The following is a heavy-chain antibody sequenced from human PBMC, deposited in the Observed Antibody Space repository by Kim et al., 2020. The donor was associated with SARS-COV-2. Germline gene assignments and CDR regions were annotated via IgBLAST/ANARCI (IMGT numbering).Heavy chain of an antibody. D-gene: IGHD3-16*01. V-gene: IGHV3-23*03. CDR2: IYSGGSNT. Sequence: GGSLRLSCAASGFTFSAYAMSWVRQAPGKGLEWVSVIYSGGSNTFYTDSVKGRFTVSRDNSKNTLFLQMNSLRAEDKAVYYCAKEHRRDGGDSCG. CDR3: AKEHRRDGGDS. J-gene: IGHJ5*01. CDR1: GFTFSAYA.